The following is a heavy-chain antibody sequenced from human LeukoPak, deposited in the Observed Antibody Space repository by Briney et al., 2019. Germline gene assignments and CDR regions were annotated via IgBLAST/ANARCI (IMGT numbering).Heavy chain of an antibody. CDR2: ISSSSSYI. J-gene: IGHJ5*02. Sequence: GGSLRLSCAASGFTFSSYSMNWVRQAPGKGLEWVSSISSSSSYIYYADSVKGRFTISRDNAKNSLYLQMNSLRAEDTAVYYCAKGGGSYRDNWFDPWGQGTLVTVSS. V-gene: IGHV3-21*01. CDR1: GFTFSSYS. CDR3: AKGGGSYRDNWFDP. D-gene: IGHD1-26*01.